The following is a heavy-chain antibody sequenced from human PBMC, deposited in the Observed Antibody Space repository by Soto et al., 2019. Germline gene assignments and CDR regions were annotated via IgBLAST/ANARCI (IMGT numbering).Heavy chain of an antibody. CDR2: ISGSGGST. J-gene: IGHJ5*01. CDR1: GFTFSSYA. D-gene: IGHD3-9*01. Sequence: GGSLRLSCAASGFTFSSYAMSWVRQAPGKGLEWVSAISGSGGSTYYADSVKGRFTISRDNSKNTLYLQMNSLRAEDTAVYYCANHNYDILAGMGGKNWFDSWGKGSLVTVSS. V-gene: IGHV3-23*01. CDR3: ANHNYDILAGMGGKNWFDS.